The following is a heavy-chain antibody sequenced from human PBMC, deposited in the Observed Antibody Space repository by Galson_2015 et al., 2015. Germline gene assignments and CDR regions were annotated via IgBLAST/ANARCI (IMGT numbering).Heavy chain of an antibody. V-gene: IGHV4-31*03. CDR1: GGSINRGASY. Sequence: LSLTCTVSGGSINRGASYWTWIRQHPGQGLEWIGHVYKSGSTYYNPSLKSRVSLSVDTSKNQFSLNLSSVTAADTAVYSCARGGLKPVAGFFDIWGQGTLVTVSS. CDR2: VYKSGST. J-gene: IGHJ4*02. CDR3: ARGGLKPVAGFFDI. D-gene: IGHD6-19*01.